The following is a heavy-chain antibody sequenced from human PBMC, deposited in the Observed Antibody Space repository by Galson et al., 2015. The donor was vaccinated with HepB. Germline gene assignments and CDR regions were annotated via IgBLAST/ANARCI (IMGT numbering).Heavy chain of an antibody. CDR1: TFIFSTYS. CDR2: ISSSSSYT. J-gene: IGHJ3*02. V-gene: IGHV3-11*05. CDR3: ARAPTNNWGDAFDM. D-gene: IGHD7-27*01. Sequence: CAASTFIFSTYSMNWVRQAPGKGLEWVSYISSSSSYTNYADSVKGRFTISRDNAKNSLYLQMNSLRAEDTAMYYCARAPTNNWGDAFDMWGQGTMVTVSS.